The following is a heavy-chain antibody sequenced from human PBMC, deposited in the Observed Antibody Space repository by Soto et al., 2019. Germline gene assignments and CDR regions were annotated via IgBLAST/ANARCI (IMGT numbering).Heavy chain of an antibody. D-gene: IGHD2-15*01. Sequence: EVQLVQSGAEVKKPGESLKISCKASGYTFTNNWIGWVRQMPGRGLEWMGIVYPGDSDARYSPSFQGHVTMSADKSLSTAYLQGSSLRAADSAIYYCARLDCSGGTCYRNRNYYFYMDVWGSGTTVTVSS. CDR3: ARLDCSGGTCYRNRNYYFYMDV. V-gene: IGHV5-51*03. CDR2: VYPGDSDA. CDR1: GYTFTNNW. J-gene: IGHJ6*03.